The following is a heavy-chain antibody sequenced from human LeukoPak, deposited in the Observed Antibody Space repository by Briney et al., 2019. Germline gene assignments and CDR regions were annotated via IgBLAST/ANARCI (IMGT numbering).Heavy chain of an antibody. D-gene: IGHD4-17*01. CDR2: ISTSSLYI. Sequence: GGSLSLSCAASGFTFSSYRMNWVRQAPGKGLEWVSSISTSSLYIYYADSVKGRFTISRDNAKNSLYLQMNSLRAEDTAVYYCAREGGDYVDINYWGQGTLVTVSS. J-gene: IGHJ4*02. V-gene: IGHV3-21*01. CDR3: AREGGDYVDINY. CDR1: GFTFSSYR.